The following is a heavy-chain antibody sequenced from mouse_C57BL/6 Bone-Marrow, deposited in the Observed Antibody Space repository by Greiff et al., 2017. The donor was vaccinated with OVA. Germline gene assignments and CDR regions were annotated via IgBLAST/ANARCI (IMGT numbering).Heavy chain of an antibody. J-gene: IGHJ1*03. V-gene: IGHV7-1*01. CDR2: SRNKANDYTT. CDR3: ARDNWYWYFGV. D-gene: IGHD4-1*01. Sequence: EVKLMESGGGLVQSGRSLRLSCATSGFTFSDFYMEWVRQAPGKGLEWIAASRNKANDYTTEYSASVKGRFIVSRDTSQSILYLQMNALRAEDTAVYYCARDNWYWYFGVWGTGTTVTVSS. CDR1: GFTFSDFY.